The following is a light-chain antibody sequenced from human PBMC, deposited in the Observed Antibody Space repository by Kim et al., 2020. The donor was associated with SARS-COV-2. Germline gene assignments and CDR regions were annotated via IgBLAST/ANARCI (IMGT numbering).Light chain of an antibody. Sequence: VSPGQTASITCSGDKLGDKYACWYQQKPGQSPVLVIYQDSRRPSGIPERFSGSNSGNTATLTISGTQAMDEADYYCQAWDSSLGVFGGGTQLTVL. V-gene: IGLV3-1*01. J-gene: IGLJ3*02. CDR1: KLGDKY. CDR3: QAWDSSLGV. CDR2: QDS.